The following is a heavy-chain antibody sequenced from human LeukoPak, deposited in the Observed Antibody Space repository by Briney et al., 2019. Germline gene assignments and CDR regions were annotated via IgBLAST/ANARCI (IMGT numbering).Heavy chain of an antibody. D-gene: IGHD2-2*01. J-gene: IGHJ5*02. Sequence: SVKVSCKASGGTFSSYAISWVRQAPGQGLEWMGEIIPIFGTANYAQKFQGRVTITADESTSTAYMELSSLRSEDTAVYYCASWLVPAAMRAWNWFDPWGQGTLVTVSS. CDR3: ASWLVPAAMRAWNWFDP. CDR2: IIPIFGTA. V-gene: IGHV1-69*13. CDR1: GGTFSSYA.